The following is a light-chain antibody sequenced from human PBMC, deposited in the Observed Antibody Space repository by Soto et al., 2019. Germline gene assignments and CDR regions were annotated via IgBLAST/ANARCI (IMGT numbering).Light chain of an antibody. CDR1: QSVSSSY. J-gene: IGKJ3*01. Sequence: EIVLTQSPGTLSLSPGERATLSCRASQSVSSSYLAWYQQKPGQAPRLLIYGASSRATGIPDRFSGSGSGTDLTLTISRLEPEDFAVYYCQQYGSSPFPFGPGTKVDIK. V-gene: IGKV3-20*01. CDR3: QQYGSSPFP. CDR2: GAS.